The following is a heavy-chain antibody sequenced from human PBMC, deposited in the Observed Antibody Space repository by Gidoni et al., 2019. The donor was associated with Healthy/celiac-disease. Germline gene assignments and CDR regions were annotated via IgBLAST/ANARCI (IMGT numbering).Heavy chain of an antibody. D-gene: IGHD3-10*01. CDR2: IWYDGSNK. CDR3: AREGTYGSGSHDY. Sequence: QVQLVESGGGVVQPGRSLRLSCAASGFTFSSYGMHWVRQAPGKGLEWVAVIWYDGSNKYYADSVKGRFTISRDNSKNTLYLQMNSLRAEDTAVYYCAREGTYGSGSHDYWGQGTLVTVSS. V-gene: IGHV3-33*01. CDR1: GFTFSSYG. J-gene: IGHJ4*02.